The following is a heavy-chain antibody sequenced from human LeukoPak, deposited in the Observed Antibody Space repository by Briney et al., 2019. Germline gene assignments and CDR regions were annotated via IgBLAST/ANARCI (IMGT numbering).Heavy chain of an antibody. D-gene: IGHD6-19*01. V-gene: IGHV4-59*08. CDR2: IYYSGST. J-gene: IGHJ4*02. CDR3: ARPGGSSGWYYFDY. CDR1: GGSISSYY. Sequence: SETLSLTCTVSGGSISSYYWSWIRQPPGKGLEWIGYIYYSGSTNYNPSLMSRVTISVDTSRNQFSLNLSSVTAADTAVYYCARPGGSSGWYYFDYWGQGTLVTVSS.